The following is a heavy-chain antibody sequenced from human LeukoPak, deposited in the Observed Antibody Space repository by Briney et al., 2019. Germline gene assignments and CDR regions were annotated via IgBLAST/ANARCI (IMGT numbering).Heavy chain of an antibody. CDR3: ARGSDYYDSSGYPSPEYFQH. Sequence: SETLSLTCTVSGGSVRSGSYYWSWIRQPPGKGLEWIGYIYYSGSTNYNPSLKSRVTISVDTSKNQFSLKLSSVTAADTAVYYCARGSDYYDSSGYPSPEYFQHWGQGTLVTVSS. CDR1: GGSVRSGSYY. D-gene: IGHD3-22*01. J-gene: IGHJ1*01. CDR2: IYYSGST. V-gene: IGHV4-61*01.